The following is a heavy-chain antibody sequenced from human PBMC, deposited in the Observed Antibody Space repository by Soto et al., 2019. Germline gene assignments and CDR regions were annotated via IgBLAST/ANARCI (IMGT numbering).Heavy chain of an antibody. D-gene: IGHD7-27*01. CDR1: GFSFSISP. J-gene: IGHJ5*02. CDR2: ISYDGTNK. CDR3: ARDPKTSGGQHWAFNCFDA. Sequence: QVQLVESGGGVVQPGRSLRLSCAASGFSFSISPMHWVRQAPGKGPEWVALISYDGTNKFYADSVKGRFTISRDNSKSTLYLQVGSLRPEDAAVYYCARDPKTSGGQHWAFNCFDAWGQGTLVTVSS. V-gene: IGHV3-30-3*01.